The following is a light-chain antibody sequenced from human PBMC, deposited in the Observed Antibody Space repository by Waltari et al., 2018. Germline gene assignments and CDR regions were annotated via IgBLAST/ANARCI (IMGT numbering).Light chain of an antibody. V-gene: IGKV1-39*01. CDR1: QNIDNY. CDR2: GVS. J-gene: IGKJ1*01. Sequence: DIQMTQSPSSLSAFVGDRVAITCRASQNIDNYLHWYQQKPGEAPRLLIFGVSSPQSGVPSRFSGSGSETDFTLTIRGLQPEDSAIYYCQQSYNDPTTFGQGTRVEVK. CDR3: QQSYNDPTT.